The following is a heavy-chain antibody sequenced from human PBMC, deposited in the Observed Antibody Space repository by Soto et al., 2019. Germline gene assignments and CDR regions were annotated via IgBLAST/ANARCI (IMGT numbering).Heavy chain of an antibody. Sequence: QSGPTLVNPTQTLTLTCTFSGFSLSTSGVGVGWIRQPPGKALEWLALIYWDDDKRYSPSLRSRLTITKDTSKNQVVLTMTNMDPVDTATYYCAHYQYYDFWSGYYNPGYYYYYMDVWGKATTVTVSS. V-gene: IGHV2-5*02. CDR2: IYWDDDK. J-gene: IGHJ6*03. D-gene: IGHD3-3*01. CDR3: AHYQYYDFWSGYYNPGYYYYYMDV. CDR1: GFSLSTSGVG.